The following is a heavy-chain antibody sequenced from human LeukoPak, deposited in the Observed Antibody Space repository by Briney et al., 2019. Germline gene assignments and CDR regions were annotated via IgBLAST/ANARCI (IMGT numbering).Heavy chain of an antibody. J-gene: IGHJ5*02. V-gene: IGHV1-18*01. Sequence: ASVKVSCKPSGYTFTRYGISWVRQAPGQGLGWMGWISAYNGNTNYAQKLQGRVTMTTDKSTSTAYMELRSLRSDDTAVYYCAREGPFRSFDPWGQGTLVTVSS. CDR1: GYTFTRYG. CDR2: ISAYNGNT. CDR3: AREGPFRSFDP.